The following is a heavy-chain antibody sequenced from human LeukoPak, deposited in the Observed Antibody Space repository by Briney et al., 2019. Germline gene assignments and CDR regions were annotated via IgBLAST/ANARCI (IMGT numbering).Heavy chain of an antibody. J-gene: IGHJ4*02. CDR1: GYSFTSYW. V-gene: IGHV5-51*01. Sequence: GESLKISCKGSGYSFTSYWIGWVRQMPGKGLEWMGIIYPGDSDTRYSPSFQGQATISADKSISTAYLQWSSLKASDTAMYYCARPGYCSGGSCYPFDYWGQGTLVTVSS. CDR3: ARPGYCSGGSCYPFDY. D-gene: IGHD2-15*01. CDR2: IYPGDSDT.